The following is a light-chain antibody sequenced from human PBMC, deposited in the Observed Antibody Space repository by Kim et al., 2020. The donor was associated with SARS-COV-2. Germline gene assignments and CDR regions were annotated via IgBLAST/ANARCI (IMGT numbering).Light chain of an antibody. J-gene: IGKJ4*01. Sequence: CPGERATLSCRSSQNIDSYVAWYRQRPGQAPRLLVYDVTNRATGVPDRFSGSGSGTDFTLTISSLEPEDFSIYYCQQRNSWPPAVTFGGGTKLEI. V-gene: IGKV3-11*01. CDR3: QQRNSWPPAVT. CDR1: QNIDSY. CDR2: DVT.